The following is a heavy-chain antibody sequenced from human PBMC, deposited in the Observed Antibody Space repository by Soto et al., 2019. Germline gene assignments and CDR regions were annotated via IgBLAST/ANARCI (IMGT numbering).Heavy chain of an antibody. CDR1: GGSISSYY. D-gene: IGHD2-15*01. J-gene: IGHJ4*02. Sequence: QVQLQESGPGLVKPSETLSLTCTVSGGSISSYYWSWIRQPPGKGLEWIGYIYYSGSTNYNPSLKSRVTISVDTSKNQFSLKLSSVTAADTAVYCCAGGGLEDCSGGSCYINYWGQGTLVTVSS. V-gene: IGHV4-59*01. CDR2: IYYSGST. CDR3: AGGGLEDCSGGSCYINY.